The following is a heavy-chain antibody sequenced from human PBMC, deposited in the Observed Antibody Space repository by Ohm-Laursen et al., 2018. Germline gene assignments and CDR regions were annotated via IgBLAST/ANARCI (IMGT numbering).Heavy chain of an antibody. J-gene: IGHJ4*02. Sequence: GTLSLTCTVSGESISGDDWNWIRLPAGKGLELIGRIYSSGNTIYNPSLKSRVTMSVDTSKNQFSLKLNSVTAADTAVYYCARGGSGWYSHWGQGTLVTVSS. CDR2: IYSSGNT. CDR1: GESISGDD. D-gene: IGHD6-19*01. CDR3: ARGGSGWYSH. V-gene: IGHV4-4*07.